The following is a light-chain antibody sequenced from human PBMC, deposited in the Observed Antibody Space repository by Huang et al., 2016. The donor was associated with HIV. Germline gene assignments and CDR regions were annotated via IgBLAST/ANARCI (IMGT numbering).Light chain of an antibody. J-gene: IGKJ2*01. V-gene: IGKV3-11*01. Sequence: IVLTQSPGTLSLSPGESATLSCAASQSVGSSLAWYQQKPGQAPRLLISYTSFRAPGIPARFSGRGSVTYFTLTIISLEPEDFAFYYCQQRYIWPRTFGQGTKLEIK. CDR2: YTS. CDR3: QQRYIWPRT. CDR1: QSVGSS.